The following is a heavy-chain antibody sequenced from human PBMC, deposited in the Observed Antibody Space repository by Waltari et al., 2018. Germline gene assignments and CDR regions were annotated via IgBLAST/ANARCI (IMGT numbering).Heavy chain of an antibody. V-gene: IGHV1-2*02. CDR2: INPNRGGT. CDR3: ARVQGRMRLVGYFDY. CDR1: GYTFTGYY. Sequence: QVQLVQSGAEVKKPGASVKVSCKASGYTFTGYYMHWVRQAPGQGLEWMGWINPNRGGTNYAQKFQGRVTMTRDTSISTAYMELSRLRSDDTAVYYCARVQGRMRLVGYFDYWGQVTLVTVSS. J-gene: IGHJ4*02.